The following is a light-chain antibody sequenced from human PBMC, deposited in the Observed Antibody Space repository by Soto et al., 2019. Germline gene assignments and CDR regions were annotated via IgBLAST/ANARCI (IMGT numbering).Light chain of an antibody. Sequence: EIVLTQSPGILSLSPGERATLSCRASQSVSNDFLAWYQQKPGQAPRLLIYGASTRATDVPDRFSGSGSGTDFTLTISSLEPEDFGVYYCQQHSTWPLTFGGGTKVDIK. V-gene: IGKV3D-20*02. CDR2: GAS. J-gene: IGKJ4*01. CDR3: QQHSTWPLT. CDR1: QSVSNDF.